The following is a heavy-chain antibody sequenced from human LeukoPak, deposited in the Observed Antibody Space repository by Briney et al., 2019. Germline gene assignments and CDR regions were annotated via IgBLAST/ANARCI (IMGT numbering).Heavy chain of an antibody. CDR1: GGSFSGYY. D-gene: IGHD3-22*01. V-gene: IGHV4-34*01. CDR3: ASVSGASGYYYGSFDY. CDR2: INHSGST. Sequence: SETLSLTCAVYGGSFSGYYWSWIRQPPGKGLEWIGKINHSGSTNYNPSLKSRVTISVDTSKNQFSLKLSSVTAADTAVYYCASVSGASGYYYGSFDYWGQGTLVTVSS. J-gene: IGHJ4*02.